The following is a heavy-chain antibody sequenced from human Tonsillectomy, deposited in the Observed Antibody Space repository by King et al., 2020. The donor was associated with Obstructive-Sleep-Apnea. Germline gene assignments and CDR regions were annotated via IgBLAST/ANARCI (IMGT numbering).Heavy chain of an antibody. CDR3: VRLRRAGAAAVRLTGYYYGMDV. V-gene: IGHV5-10-1*03. CDR2: IDPSDSYT. J-gene: IGHJ6*02. Sequence: VQLVQSGAEVKKPGESLRISCKGSGYSFTSYWISWVRQMPGKGLEWMGRIDPSDSYTNYSPSFQGHVTISADKSISTAYLQWSSLKASDTAMYYCVRLRRAGAAAVRLTGYYYGMDVWGQGTTVTVSS. CDR1: GYSFTSYW. D-gene: IGHD6-13*01.